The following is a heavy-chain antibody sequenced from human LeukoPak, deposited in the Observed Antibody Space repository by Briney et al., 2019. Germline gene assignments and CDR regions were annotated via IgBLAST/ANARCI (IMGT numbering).Heavy chain of an antibody. Sequence: SETLSLTCTVSGGSISSYYWSWIRQPPGKGLEWIGYIYYSGSTNYNPSLKCRVTISVDTSKNQFSLKLSSVTAADTAVYYCARVNSSGWYAYYFDYWGQGTLVTVSS. D-gene: IGHD6-19*01. CDR1: GGSISSYY. CDR3: ARVNSSGWYAYYFDY. J-gene: IGHJ4*02. CDR2: IYYSGST. V-gene: IGHV4-59*01.